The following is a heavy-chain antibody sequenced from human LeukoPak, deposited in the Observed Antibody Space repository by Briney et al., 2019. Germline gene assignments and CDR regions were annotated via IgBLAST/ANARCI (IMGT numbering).Heavy chain of an antibody. J-gene: IGHJ4*02. Sequence: SETLSLTCTVSGASISSGYWSWIRQPPGKGLEWVGYIHYTGNTNYSPSLKSRVTISVDTSKKQFSPRLISVTAADTAVYYCARGRVFYGSGTSFDYWGPGTLVTVSS. CDR1: GASISSGY. D-gene: IGHD3-10*01. CDR3: ARGRVFYGSGTSFDY. V-gene: IGHV4-59*01. CDR2: IHYTGNT.